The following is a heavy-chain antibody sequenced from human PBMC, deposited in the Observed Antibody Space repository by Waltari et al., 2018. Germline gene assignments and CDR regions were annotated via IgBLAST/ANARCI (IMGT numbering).Heavy chain of an antibody. J-gene: IGHJ3*02. D-gene: IGHD1-7*01. V-gene: IGHV3-21*01. Sequence: EVQLVESGGGLAKPGGSLRLSCTASGFAFSSYHMTWVRQAPGRWLEWVSSISSASTFISYADSLKGRFRISRDNAKNTVSLLMNSLRAEDTAVYYCAREDRQVGLLGALDIWGQGTFVTVSS. CDR3: AREDRQVGLLGALDI. CDR1: GFAFSSYH. CDR2: ISSASTFI.